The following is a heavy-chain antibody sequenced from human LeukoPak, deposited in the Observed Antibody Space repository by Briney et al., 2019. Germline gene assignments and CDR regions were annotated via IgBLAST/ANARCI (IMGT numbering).Heavy chain of an antibody. J-gene: IGHJ4*02. CDR1: GFTFSSYA. D-gene: IGHD5-18*01. CDR2: ISGSGGST. V-gene: IGHV3-23*01. CDR3: ARDREYSYGPPELGYFDY. Sequence: PGGSLRLSCAASGFTFSSYAMSWVRQAPGKGLEWVSVISGSGGSTYYADSVKGRFTISRDNAKNSLYLQMNSLRAEDTAVYYCARDREYSYGPPELGYFDYWGQGTLVTVSS.